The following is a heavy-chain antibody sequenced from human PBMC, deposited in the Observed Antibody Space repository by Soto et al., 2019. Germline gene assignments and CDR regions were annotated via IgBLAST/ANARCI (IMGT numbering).Heavy chain of an antibody. D-gene: IGHD3-3*02. CDR2: IMPIFRTP. CDR1: GGTFSNSA. V-gene: IGHV1-69*12. CDR3: ARDKDRPQLGGNYYYILDV. Sequence: QVQLEQSGAEVKKPGSSVKVSCKSSGGTFSNSAISWVRQAPGQGLEWMGGIMPIFRTPDYAQMFQGRVSITADDSTSTAYMELSGLRSDDTAVYYCARDKDRPQLGGNYYYILDVWGQGTTVTVSS. J-gene: IGHJ6*02.